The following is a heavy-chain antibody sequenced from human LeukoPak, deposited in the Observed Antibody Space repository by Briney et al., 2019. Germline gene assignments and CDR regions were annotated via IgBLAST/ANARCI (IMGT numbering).Heavy chain of an antibody. CDR2: IWYDGSNE. V-gene: IGHV3-33*01. J-gene: IGHJ4*02. CDR1: GFTFSNYG. CDR3: ARTMMTATVDY. Sequence: GGSLRLSCAASGFTFSNYGMQWVRQAPGKGLEWVAAIWYDGSNEDYADSVKGRFTISRDNSKNTLYLQMNSLRAEDTAVYYCARTMMTATVDYWGQGTLVTVSS. D-gene: IGHD3-22*01.